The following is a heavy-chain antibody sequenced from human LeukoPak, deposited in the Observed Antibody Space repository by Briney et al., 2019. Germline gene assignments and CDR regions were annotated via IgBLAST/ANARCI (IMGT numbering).Heavy chain of an antibody. V-gene: IGHV1-2*02. Sequence: ASVKVSCKASGYTFSGYCVHWVRQAPGQGLEWMGWIDPNSGGTDYAQKFQGRVTMTRDTSISTAYMELSRLRSDETAVYFCARTAYLATYFDYWGQGTLVTVSS. D-gene: IGHD1-26*01. CDR3: ARTAYLATYFDY. CDR1: GYTFSGYC. J-gene: IGHJ4*02. CDR2: IDPNSGGT.